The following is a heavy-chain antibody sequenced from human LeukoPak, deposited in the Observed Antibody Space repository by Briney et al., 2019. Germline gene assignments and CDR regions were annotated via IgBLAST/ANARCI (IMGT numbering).Heavy chain of an antibody. Sequence: GGSLRLSCAATGFIFSNYGMHWVHQAPGKGLEWVAVICYDGTNKYYPDSVKGRFTLSRDNSKNTVYLQMNSLRAEDTAVYYCAKDGDSGSWYSYNYIDYWGQGTLVTVTS. CDR3: AKDGDSGSWYSYNYIDY. CDR2: ICYDGTNK. V-gene: IGHV3-33*06. D-gene: IGHD6-13*01. CDR1: GFIFSNYG. J-gene: IGHJ4*02.